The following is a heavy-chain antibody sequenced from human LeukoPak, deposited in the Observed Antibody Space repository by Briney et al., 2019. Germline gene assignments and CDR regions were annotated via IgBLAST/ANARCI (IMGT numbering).Heavy chain of an antibody. CDR1: GGTFSSYA. J-gene: IGHJ5*02. Sequence: ASVKVSCKASGGTFSSYAISWVRQAPGQGLEWMGGIIPIFGTANYAQKFQGRVTITTDKSTSTAYMELSSLRSEDTAVYYCARELELTSGSLRTAFDPWGQGTLVTVSS. D-gene: IGHD1-26*01. V-gene: IGHV1-69*05. CDR2: IIPIFGTA. CDR3: ARELELTSGSLRTAFDP.